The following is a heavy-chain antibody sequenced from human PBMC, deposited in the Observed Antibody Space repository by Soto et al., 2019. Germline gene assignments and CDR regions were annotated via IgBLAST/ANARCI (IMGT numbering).Heavy chain of an antibody. D-gene: IGHD3-22*01. J-gene: IGHJ4*02. CDR2: INHSGST. CDR3: ASGYYDSSGYFSDY. V-gene: IGHV4-34*01. Sequence: SETLSLTCAVYGGSFSGYYWSWIRQPPGKGLEWIGEINHSGSTNYNPSLKSRVTISRGTSKNQFSLKLSSVTAADTAVYYCASGYYDSSGYFSDYWGQGTLVTVSS. CDR1: GGSFSGYY.